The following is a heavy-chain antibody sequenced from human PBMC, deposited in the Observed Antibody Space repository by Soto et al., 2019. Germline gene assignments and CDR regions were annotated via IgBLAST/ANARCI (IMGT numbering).Heavy chain of an antibody. D-gene: IGHD2-2*01. CDR2: AHHSGRT. V-gene: IGHV4-4*02. CDR1: GGSMSSSNW. CDR3: AIGEERVAMPSRY. Sequence: SETLSLTCTVSGGSMSSSNWWNWVRQSPGKGLEWIGEAHHSGRTNYNPSLKSRVTISVDKSKNHFSLKLSSVTAADTAVYYCAIGEERVAMPSRYWCQGPLVTVSS. J-gene: IGHJ4*02.